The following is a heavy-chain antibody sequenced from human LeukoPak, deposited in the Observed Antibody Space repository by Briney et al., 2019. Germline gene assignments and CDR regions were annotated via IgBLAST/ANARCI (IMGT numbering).Heavy chain of an antibody. J-gene: IGHJ4*02. V-gene: IGHV3-21*04. D-gene: IGHD6-19*01. CDR2: ISSGSTYI. CDR1: GFTFSRNS. CDR3: AKAPQWLVPIYFDY. Sequence: GGSLRLSCAASGFTFSRNSINWVRQAPGKGLEWVSSISSGSTYIYYADSVKGRFTISRDNAKNSLYLQMNSLRADDTAVYYCAKAPQWLVPIYFDYWGQGTLVTVSS.